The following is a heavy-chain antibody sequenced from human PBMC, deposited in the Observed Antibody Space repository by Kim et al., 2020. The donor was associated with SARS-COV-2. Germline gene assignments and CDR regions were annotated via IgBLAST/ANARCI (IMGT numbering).Heavy chain of an antibody. CDR2: ISGSGGST. CDR1: GFTFSSYA. V-gene: IGHV3-23*01. J-gene: IGHJ4*02. D-gene: IGHD6-19*01. CDR3: AKGPHDSSGWYQPRNYFDY. Sequence: GGSLRLSCAASGFTFSSYAMSWVRQAPGKGLEWVSAISGSGGSTYYADSVKGRFTISRDNSKNTLYLQMNSLRAEDTAVYYCAKGPHDSSGWYQPRNYFDYWGQGTLVTVSS.